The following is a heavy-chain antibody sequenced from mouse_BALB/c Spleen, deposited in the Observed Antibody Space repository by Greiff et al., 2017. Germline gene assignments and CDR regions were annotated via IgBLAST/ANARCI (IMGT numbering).Heavy chain of an antibody. J-gene: IGHJ4*01. Sequence: VQLQQSGPELVKPGASVKISCKASGYSFTGYFMNWVMQSHGKSLEWIGRINPYNGDTFYNQKFKGKATLTVDKSSSTAHMELRSLASEDSAVYYCARSQYGNYDYAMDYWGQGTSVTVSS. V-gene: IGHV1-20*02. CDR2: INPYNGDT. CDR3: ARSQYGNYDYAMDY. D-gene: IGHD2-10*02. CDR1: GYSFTGYF.